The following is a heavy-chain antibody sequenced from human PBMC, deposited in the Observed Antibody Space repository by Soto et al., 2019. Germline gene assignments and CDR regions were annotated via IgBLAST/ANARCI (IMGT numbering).Heavy chain of an antibody. Sequence: PGGSLRLSCAASGFTIDSHAMHWVRQAPGKGLEWVAGINGNIDYADSVKGRFSVSRDNAKNSVYLQMSSLKPEDTAFYFCARDNHRLTGDHESTLFNPWGQGTLVTVSS. CDR2: INGNI. V-gene: IGHV3-9*01. CDR1: GFTIDSHA. D-gene: IGHD2-21*02. J-gene: IGHJ5*02. CDR3: ARDNHRLTGDHESTLFNP.